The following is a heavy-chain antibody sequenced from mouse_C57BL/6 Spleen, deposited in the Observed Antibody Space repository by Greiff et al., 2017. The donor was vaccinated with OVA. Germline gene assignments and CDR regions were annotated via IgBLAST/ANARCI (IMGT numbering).Heavy chain of an antibody. CDR1: GFTFSDYG. Sequence: EVQLVESGGGLVKPGGSLKLSCAASGFTFSDYGMHWVRQAPEKGLEWVAYISSGSSTIYYADTVKGRFTISRDNAKNTLFLQMTSLRSEDTAMYYCARADPYFDYWGQDTTLTVSS. CDR2: ISSGSSTI. CDR3: ARADPYFDY. J-gene: IGHJ2*01. V-gene: IGHV5-17*01.